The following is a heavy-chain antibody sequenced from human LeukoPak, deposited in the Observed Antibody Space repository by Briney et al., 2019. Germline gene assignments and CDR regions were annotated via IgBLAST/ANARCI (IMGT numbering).Heavy chain of an antibody. J-gene: IGHJ4*02. CDR3: ARVRAVPAAPFDY. CDR1: GGSFSGYY. D-gene: IGHD2-2*01. Sequence: PSETLSLTCAVYGGSFSGYYWSWIRQPPGKGLEWIGEINHSGSTNYNPSLKSRVTISVDTSKNQFSLKLSSVTAADTAVYYCARVRAVPAAPFDYWGQGTLVTVSS. V-gene: IGHV4-34*01. CDR2: INHSGST.